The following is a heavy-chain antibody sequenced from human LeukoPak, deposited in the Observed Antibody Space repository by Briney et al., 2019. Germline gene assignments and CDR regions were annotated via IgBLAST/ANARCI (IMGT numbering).Heavy chain of an antibody. D-gene: IGHD3-22*01. CDR1: GYSFTTYW. J-gene: IGHJ4*02. Sequence: GESLQISCKSSGYSFTTYWIGWVRQMPGKGLEWMGIIYPGDSDTRYSPSFQGQVTISADRSMSTAYLQWSSLKASDTAMYYCARWYYDGSGYSTLFDYWGQGTLVTVSS. CDR2: IYPGDSDT. V-gene: IGHV5-51*01. CDR3: ARWYYDGSGYSTLFDY.